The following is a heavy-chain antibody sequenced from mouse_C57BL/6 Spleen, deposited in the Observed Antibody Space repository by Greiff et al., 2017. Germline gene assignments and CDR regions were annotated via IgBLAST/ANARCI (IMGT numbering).Heavy chain of an antibody. CDR1: GYTFTGYS. J-gene: IGHJ1*03. Sequence: EVQLQQSGPELVRPGASVKISCKASGYTFTGYSMHWVKQRHGQSLEWIGDINPNNSGTIYNQKFKGKATLTVDTSSSTAYMELSSLTSGDTAVYYGAKWGSCGDWYMDVWGTGTTVTVSS. CDR3: AKWGSCGDWYMDV. CDR2: INPNNSGT. V-gene: IGHV1-18*01. D-gene: IGHD1-1*01.